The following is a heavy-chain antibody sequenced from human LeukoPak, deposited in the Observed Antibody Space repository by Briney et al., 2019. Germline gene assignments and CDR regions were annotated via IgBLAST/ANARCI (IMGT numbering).Heavy chain of an antibody. D-gene: IGHD3-22*01. CDR3: AREFFYDSSGIYYYYYGMDV. V-gene: IGHV3-21*01. CDR1: GFTFSTYS. CDR2: ISSSSSHI. J-gene: IGHJ6*02. Sequence: GRSLRLSCAASGFTFSTYSMNWVRQAPGKGLEWLSSISSSSSHIYYADSVKGRFTISRDNAENSLYLQMNSLRAEDTAVYYCAREFFYDSSGIYYYYYGMDVWGQGTTVTVSS.